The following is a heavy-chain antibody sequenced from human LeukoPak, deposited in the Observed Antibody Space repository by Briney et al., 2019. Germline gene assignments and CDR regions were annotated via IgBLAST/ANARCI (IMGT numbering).Heavy chain of an antibody. V-gene: IGHV4-34*01. CDR3: ARPAVTQSWDRTRSFDY. D-gene: IGHD6-25*01. Sequence: KPSETLSLTCAVYGGSFSDYYWTWIRQPPGKGLEWIGEINHSGSTNYNPSLKGRVTMSVDTSKNQFSLKLNSLTAADTAVFYCARPAVTQSWDRTRSFDYWGQGTLVTVSS. CDR2: INHSGST. J-gene: IGHJ4*02. CDR1: GGSFSDYY.